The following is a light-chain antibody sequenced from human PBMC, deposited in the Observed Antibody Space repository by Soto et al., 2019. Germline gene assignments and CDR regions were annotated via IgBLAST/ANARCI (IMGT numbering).Light chain of an antibody. CDR1: QNVNNW. V-gene: IGKV1-5*01. Sequence: DIQMTQSPSTLSASVGDRVTITCRASQNVNNWVAWYQQKPGKAPKFLIYDASVLESGVPSRFSGSGSGTELTLTLSSLQPDDFATYYCQRYNSNSRTFGQGTNVE. J-gene: IGKJ1*01. CDR3: QRYNSNSRT. CDR2: DAS.